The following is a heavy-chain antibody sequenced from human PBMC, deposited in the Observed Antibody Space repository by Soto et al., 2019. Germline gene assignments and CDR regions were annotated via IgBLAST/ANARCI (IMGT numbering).Heavy chain of an antibody. D-gene: IGHD6-13*01. CDR2: IKSKTDGGTT. J-gene: IGHJ6*02. V-gene: IGHV3-15*07. Sequence: PGGSLRLSCAASGFTFSNAWMNWVRQAPGKGLEWVGRIKSKTDGGTTDYAAPVKGRFTISRDDSKNTLYLQMNSLKTEDTAVYYCTTATHSSSWQRYYYGMDVWGQGTTVTVS. CDR1: GFTFSNAW. CDR3: TTATHSSSWQRYYYGMDV.